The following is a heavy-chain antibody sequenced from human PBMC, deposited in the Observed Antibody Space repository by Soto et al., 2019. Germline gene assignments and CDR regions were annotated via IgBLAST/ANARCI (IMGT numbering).Heavy chain of an antibody. CDR3: ARTITGYYWAGAY. CDR1: GFTFNMYA. V-gene: IGHV3-23*01. Sequence: GGSLRLSCAASGFTFNMYAMSWVRQAPGKGLEWVSGIGGSGANTFYADFVKGRFTISRDNSKNTLYLQMDSLRAEDTAIYYCARTITGYYWAGAYWGQGTLVTVSS. D-gene: IGHD3-10*01. J-gene: IGHJ4*02. CDR2: IGGSGANT.